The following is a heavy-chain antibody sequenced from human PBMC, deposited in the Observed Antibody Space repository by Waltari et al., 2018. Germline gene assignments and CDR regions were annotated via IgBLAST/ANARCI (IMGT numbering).Heavy chain of an antibody. CDR3: ARGFVTGKHFLAFDI. Sequence: EVHLVECGGGWVLRGGSLSLSCAASGVMLKNSEVDWFRQAPGKGLEWLSYISSSGTNIYIADSVKGRFTFSRDNANNSLSLQMDSLGVEDTAIYYCARGFVTGKHFLAFDIWGQGTVVTVSS. J-gene: IGHJ3*02. CDR1: GVMLKNSE. CDR2: ISSSGTNI. V-gene: IGHV3-48*03. D-gene: IGHD2-8*02.